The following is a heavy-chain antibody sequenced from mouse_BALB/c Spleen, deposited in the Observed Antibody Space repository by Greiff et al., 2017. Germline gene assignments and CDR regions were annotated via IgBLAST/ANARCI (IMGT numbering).Heavy chain of an antibody. D-gene: IGHD6-1*01. Sequence: QVQLKQSGPGLVAPSQSLSITCTVSGFSLTSYGVHWVRQPPGKGLEWLGVIWAGGSTSYNSALMSRLSISKDNSKSQVFLKMNSLQSDDTAMYYCGRILQSMDYWGQGMSVTVSS. CDR2: IWAGGST. CDR3: GRILQSMDY. J-gene: IGHJ4*01. CDR1: GFSLTSYG. V-gene: IGHV2-9*02.